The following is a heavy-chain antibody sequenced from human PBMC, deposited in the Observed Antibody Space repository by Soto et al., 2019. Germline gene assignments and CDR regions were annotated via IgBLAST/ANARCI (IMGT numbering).Heavy chain of an antibody. CDR1: GGPITPNY. CDR3: ARSIDS. J-gene: IGHJ5*01. V-gene: IGHV4-59*12. Sequence: SETLSLTCTVSGGPITPNYWSWIRQSPGKGLEWIGYIYYAGTTSYNPSLKSRVTISLETSKGQFSLRLSSVTAADTAVYYCARSIDSWGQGTLVTVSS. CDR2: IYYAGTT.